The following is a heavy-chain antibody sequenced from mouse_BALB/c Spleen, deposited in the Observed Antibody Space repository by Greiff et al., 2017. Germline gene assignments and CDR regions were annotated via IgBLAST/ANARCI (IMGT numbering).Heavy chain of an antibody. CDR1: GYSITSDYA. V-gene: IGHV3-2*02. CDR2: ISYSGST. Sequence: EVQLQQSGPGLVKPSQSLSLTCTVTGYSITSDYAWNWIRQFPGNKLEWMGYISYSGSTSYNPSLKSRISITRDTSKNQFFLQLNSVTTEDTATYYCAILRLRPYYFDYWGQGTTLTVSS. D-gene: IGHD1-2*01. J-gene: IGHJ2*01. CDR3: AILRLRPYYFDY.